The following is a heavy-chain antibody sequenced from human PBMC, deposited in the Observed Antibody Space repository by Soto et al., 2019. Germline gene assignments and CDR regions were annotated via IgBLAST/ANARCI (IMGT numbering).Heavy chain of an antibody. D-gene: IGHD6-19*01. CDR1: GFTFSSYA. CDR3: AKEPSRRGGCFDS. Sequence: EVQLLESGGGLVQPGGSLRLSCAASGFTFSSYAMSWVRQAPGKGLEWVSAISGSGSNTYYADSVKGRFTISRDNSKNTLYLQMNSLRAEDMAVYYCAKEPSRRGGCFDSWGQGTLVTVSS. CDR2: ISGSGSNT. V-gene: IGHV3-23*01. J-gene: IGHJ4*02.